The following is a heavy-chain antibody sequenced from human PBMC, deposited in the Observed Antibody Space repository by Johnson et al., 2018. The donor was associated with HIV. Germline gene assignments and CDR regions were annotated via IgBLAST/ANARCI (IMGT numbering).Heavy chain of an antibody. D-gene: IGHD3-10*01. Sequence: QVQLVESGGGVVQPGGSLRLSCAASGFTFSSYGMHWVRQAPGKGLEWVAVISYDGSNKYYADSVKGRFTISRDNSKNTLYLQMNSLRAEDTAVYYCARGVDGAFDIWGQGTMVTVSS. J-gene: IGHJ3*02. CDR1: GFTFSSYG. CDR2: ISYDGSNK. CDR3: ARGVDGAFDI. V-gene: IGHV3-30*19.